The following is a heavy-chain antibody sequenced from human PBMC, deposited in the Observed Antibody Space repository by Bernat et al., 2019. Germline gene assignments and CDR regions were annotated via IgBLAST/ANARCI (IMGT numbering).Heavy chain of an antibody. D-gene: IGHD6-19*01. Sequence: QVQLVESGGGVVQPGRSLRLSCAASGFTFSSYAMHWVRQAPGQGLEWVAVISYDGSNKYYADCVKGRFTISRDNSKNTLYLQMNSLRAEDTAVYYCARDREGGWPTYSIYYYYYYGMDVWGQGTTVTVSS. CDR1: GFTFSSYA. J-gene: IGHJ6*02. V-gene: IGHV3-30-3*01. CDR3: ARDREGGWPTYSIYYYYYYGMDV. CDR2: ISYDGSNK.